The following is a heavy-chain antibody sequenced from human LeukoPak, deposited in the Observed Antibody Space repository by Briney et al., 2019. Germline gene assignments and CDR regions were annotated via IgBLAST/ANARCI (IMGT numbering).Heavy chain of an antibody. CDR1: GFTFSSYA. CDR3: AKDWEYLTHFRNYFDY. D-gene: IGHD1-26*01. Sequence: PGGSLRLSCGASGFTFSSYAMSWVRQAPGKGLEWVSAISGSGGSTYYADSVKGRFTISRDNSKNTLYLQMNSLRAEDTAVYYCAKDWEYLTHFRNYFDYWGQGTLVTVSS. J-gene: IGHJ4*02. V-gene: IGHV3-23*01. CDR2: ISGSGGST.